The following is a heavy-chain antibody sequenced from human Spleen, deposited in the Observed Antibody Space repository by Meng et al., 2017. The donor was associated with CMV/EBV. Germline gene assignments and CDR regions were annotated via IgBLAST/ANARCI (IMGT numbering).Heavy chain of an antibody. Sequence: ASVKVSCKASGYTFTAHYFHWVRQAPGQGLEWMGWIHPHRGDTNYAQQFQGRVTLTRDTSINTGYMELSSLRSEDTAVYYGARLAYCGGDCYSSDYWGQGTLVTVSS. CDR3: ARLAYCGGDCYSSDY. CDR2: IHPHRGDT. J-gene: IGHJ4*02. D-gene: IGHD2-21*01. V-gene: IGHV1-2*02. CDR1: GYTFTAHY.